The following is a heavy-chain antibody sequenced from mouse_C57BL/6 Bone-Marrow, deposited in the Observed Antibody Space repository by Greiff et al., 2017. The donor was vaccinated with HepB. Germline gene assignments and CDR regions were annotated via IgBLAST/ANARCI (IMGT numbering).Heavy chain of an antibody. J-gene: IGHJ1*03. Sequence: VQLKESGPELVKPGASVKIPCKASGYTFTDYNMDWVQQSHGKSLEWIGDINPNNGGTIYNQKFKGKATLTVDKSSSTAYMELRSLTSEDTAVYYCARGRVYPYWYFDVWGTGTTVTVSS. D-gene: IGHD5-1-1*01. V-gene: IGHV1-18*01. CDR1: GYTFTDYN. CDR3: ARGRVYPYWYFDV. CDR2: INPNNGGT.